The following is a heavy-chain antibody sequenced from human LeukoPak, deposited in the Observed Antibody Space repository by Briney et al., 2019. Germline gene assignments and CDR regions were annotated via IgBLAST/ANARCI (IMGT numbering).Heavy chain of an antibody. CDR3: ASEQWLKYFQH. D-gene: IGHD6-19*01. J-gene: IGHJ1*01. CDR2: ISSSSSYI. CDR1: GFTFSSYS. Sequence: GGSLRLSCAASGFTFSSYSMNWVRQAPGKGLEWVSSISSSSSYIYYADSVKGRFTISRDNAKNSLYLQMNSLRVEDTAVYYCASEQWLKYFQHWGQGTLVTVSS. V-gene: IGHV3-21*01.